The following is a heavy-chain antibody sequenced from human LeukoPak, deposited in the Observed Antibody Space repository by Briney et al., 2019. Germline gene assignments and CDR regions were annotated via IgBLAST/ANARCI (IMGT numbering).Heavy chain of an antibody. CDR2: INHSGST. CDR1: GGSFSGYY. J-gene: IGHJ4*02. V-gene: IGHV4-34*01. D-gene: IGHD3-10*01. Sequence: SETLSLTCAVYGGSFSGYYWSWIRQPPGKGLEWIGEINHSGSTNYNPSLKSRVTISVDTSKNQFSLKLSSVTDADTAVYYCARGAPYYYGSGSTFDYWGQGTLVTVSS. CDR3: ARGAPYYYGSGSTFDY.